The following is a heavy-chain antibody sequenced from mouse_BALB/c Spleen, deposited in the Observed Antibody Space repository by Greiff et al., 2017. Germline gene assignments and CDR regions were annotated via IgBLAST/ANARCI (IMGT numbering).Heavy chain of an antibody. CDR1: GDSITSGY. V-gene: IGHV3-8*02. CDR3: ARSGFYGSSYDAMDY. CDR2: ISYSGST. Sequence: EVKLQESGPSLVKPSQTLSLTCSVTGDSITSGYWNWIRKFPGNKLEYMGYISYSGSTYYNPSLKSRISITRDTSKNQYYLQLNSVTTEDTATYYCARSGFYGSSYDAMDYWGQGTSVTVSS. J-gene: IGHJ4*01. D-gene: IGHD1-1*01.